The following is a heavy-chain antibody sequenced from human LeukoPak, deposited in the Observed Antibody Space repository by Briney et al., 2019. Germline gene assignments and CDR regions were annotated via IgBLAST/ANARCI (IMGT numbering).Heavy chain of an antibody. CDR1: GFTVSSNY. V-gene: IGHV4-34*01. D-gene: IGHD3-3*01. J-gene: IGHJ4*02. CDR2: INHSGST. Sequence: GSLRLSCAASGFTVSSNYMSWIRQPPGKGLEWIGEINHSGSTNYNPSLKSRVTISVDTSKNQFSLKLSSVTAADTAVYYCARAPPYYDFWSGYYRWSGIDYWGQGTLVTVSS. CDR3: ARAPPYYDFWSGYYRWSGIDY.